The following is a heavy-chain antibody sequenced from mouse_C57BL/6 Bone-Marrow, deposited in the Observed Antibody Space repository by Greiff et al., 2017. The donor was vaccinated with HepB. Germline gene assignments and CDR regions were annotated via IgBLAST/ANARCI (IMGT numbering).Heavy chain of an antibody. CDR1: GYTFTSYW. CDR2: IYPGSGST. CDR3: ARAFITTVAYYFDY. Sequence: QVQLQQPGDELVKPGASVKMSCKASGYTFTSYWITWVKQRPGQGLEWIGDIYPGSGSTNYNEKFKSKATLTVDTSSSTAYMQLSSLTSEDSAVYYCARAFITTVAYYFDYWGQGTTLTVSS. D-gene: IGHD1-1*01. J-gene: IGHJ2*01. V-gene: IGHV1-55*01.